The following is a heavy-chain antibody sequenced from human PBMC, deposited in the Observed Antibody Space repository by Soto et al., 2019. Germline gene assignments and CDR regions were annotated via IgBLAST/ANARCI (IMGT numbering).Heavy chain of an antibody. V-gene: IGHV3-7*01. CDR2: IKQDGSEK. D-gene: IGHD3-3*01. CDR3: ARESPTYYDFWSGRPGGYHGGEFDY. Sequence: EVQLVESGGGLVQPGGSLRLSCAASGFTFSSYWMSWVRQAPGKGLEWVANIKQDGSEKYYVDSVKGRFTISRDNAKNSLYLQMNSLRAEDTAVYYCARESPTYYDFWSGRPGGYHGGEFDYWGQGTLVTVSS. CDR1: GFTFSSYW. J-gene: IGHJ4*02.